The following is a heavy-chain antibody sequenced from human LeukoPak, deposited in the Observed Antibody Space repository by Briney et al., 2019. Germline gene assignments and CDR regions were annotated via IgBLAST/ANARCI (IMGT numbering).Heavy chain of an antibody. CDR2: IIPIFGTA. D-gene: IGHD1-26*01. J-gene: IGHJ4*02. V-gene: IGHV1-69*05. CDR3: ARHLVGATQHLDY. CDR1: GGTFSSYA. Sequence: SSVKVSCKASGGTFSSYAISWVRQAPGQGLEWVGRIIPIFGTANYAQEFQGRVTITTDESTSTAYMELSSLRSEDTAVYYCARHLVGATQHLDYWGQGTLVTVSS.